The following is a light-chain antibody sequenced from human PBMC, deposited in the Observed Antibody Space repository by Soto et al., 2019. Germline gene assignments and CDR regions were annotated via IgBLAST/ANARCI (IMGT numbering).Light chain of an antibody. J-gene: IGLJ2*01. CDR3: AAWDDNLNGML. Sequence: QSVLTQPPSASGTPGQRVTISCSGSSSNIGSNTVNWYQQFPGSAPKLLIYNNNQRPSGVPDRLSGSKSGTSASLAFSVLQSEDEAEYYCAAWDDNLNGMLFGGGTKVTVL. V-gene: IGLV1-44*01. CDR2: NNN. CDR1: SSNIGSNT.